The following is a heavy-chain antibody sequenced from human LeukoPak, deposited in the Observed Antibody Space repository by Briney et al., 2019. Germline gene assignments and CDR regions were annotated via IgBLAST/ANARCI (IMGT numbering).Heavy chain of an antibody. CDR1: GFTFSSYW. CDR3: ARVSLMGPDAFDI. Sequence: PGGSLRLSCAASGFTFSSYWMSWVRQAPGKGLEWVANTKQDGSEKYYVDSVKGRFTISRDNAKNSLYLQMNSLRAEDTAVYYCARVSLMGPDAFDIWGQGTMVTVSS. V-gene: IGHV3-7*01. J-gene: IGHJ3*02. CDR2: TKQDGSEK. D-gene: IGHD5-24*01.